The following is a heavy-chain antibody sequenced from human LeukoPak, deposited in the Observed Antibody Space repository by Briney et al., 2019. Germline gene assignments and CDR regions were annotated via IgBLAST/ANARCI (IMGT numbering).Heavy chain of an antibody. CDR2: IYYSGST. CDR3: ARQYYYDSSGYRNWFDP. CDR1: GGSISSSSYY. D-gene: IGHD3-22*01. V-gene: IGHV4-39*01. J-gene: IGHJ5*02. Sequence: PSETLSLTCTVSGGSISSSSYYWGWLRQPPGKGLEWIGSIYYSGSTYYNPSLKSRVTISVDTSKNQFSLKLSSVTAADTAVYYCARQYYYDSSGYRNWFDPWGQGTLVTVSS.